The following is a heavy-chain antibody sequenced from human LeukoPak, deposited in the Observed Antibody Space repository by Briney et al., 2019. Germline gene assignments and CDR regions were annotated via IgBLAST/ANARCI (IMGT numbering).Heavy chain of an antibody. V-gene: IGHV3-30*18. D-gene: IGHD3-10*01. Sequence: GGSLRLSCAASGFTFSSYGMHWVRQAPGKGLEWVAVISYDGSNKYYADSVKGRFTISRDNSKNTLYLQMNSLRAEDTAVFYCAKDEFSYWGQGTLVTVSS. CDR1: GFTFSSYG. CDR2: ISYDGSNK. J-gene: IGHJ4*02. CDR3: AKDEFSY.